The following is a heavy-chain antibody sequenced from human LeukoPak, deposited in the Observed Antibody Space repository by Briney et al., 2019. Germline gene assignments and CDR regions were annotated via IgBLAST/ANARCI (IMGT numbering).Heavy chain of an antibody. V-gene: IGHV3-23*01. J-gene: IGHJ6*02. CDR3: SRGFSLYYYYGMDV. Sequence: PGGSLRLSCAASGFTFSSYAMSWVRQAPGKGLEWVSATSGSGGSTYYADSVKGRFTISRDNSKNTLYLQMNSLRAEDTAVYYCSRGFSLYYYYGMDVWGQGTTVTVSS. CDR2: TSGSGGST. CDR1: GFTFSSYA. D-gene: IGHD3-3*01.